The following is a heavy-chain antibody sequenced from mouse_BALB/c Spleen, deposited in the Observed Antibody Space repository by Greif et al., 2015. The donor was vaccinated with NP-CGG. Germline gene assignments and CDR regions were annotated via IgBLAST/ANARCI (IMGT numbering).Heavy chain of an antibody. J-gene: IGHJ4*01. CDR2: ISSGGST. V-gene: IGHV5-6-5*01. CDR1: GFTFSSYA. Sequence: EVNVVESGGGLVKPGGSLKLSCAASGFTFSSYAMSWVRQTPEKRLEWVASISSGGSTYYPDSVKGRFTISRDNARNILYLQMSSLRSEDTAMYYCARKAHYYGSGRDAMDYWGQGTSVTVSS. CDR3: ARKAHYYGSGRDAMDY. D-gene: IGHD1-1*01.